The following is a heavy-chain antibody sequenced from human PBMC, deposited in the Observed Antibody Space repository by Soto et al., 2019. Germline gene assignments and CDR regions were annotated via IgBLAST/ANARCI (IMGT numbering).Heavy chain of an antibody. CDR3: ARDQVWKLYSSSSGKWFDP. Sequence: SQTLSLTCAISGDSVSRNSAAWNWIRQSPSRGLEWLGRTYYRSKWYNDYAVSVKSRITINPDTSKNQFSLQLNSVTPEDTAVYYCARDQVWKLYSSSSGKWFDPWGQGTLVTVSS. V-gene: IGHV6-1*01. J-gene: IGHJ5*02. CDR2: TYYRSKWYN. D-gene: IGHD6-6*01. CDR1: GDSVSRNSAA.